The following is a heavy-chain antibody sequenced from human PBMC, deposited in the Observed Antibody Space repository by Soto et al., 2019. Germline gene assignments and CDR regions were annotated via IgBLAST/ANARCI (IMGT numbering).Heavy chain of an antibody. CDR1: GFPFSNYY. CDR2: ISSSSLSK. CDR3: ARENLNELLDY. D-gene: IGHD1-1*01. V-gene: IGHV3-11*01. J-gene: IGHJ4*02. Sequence: GGSLRLSCAVSGFPFSNYYMSWIRQAPGKGLEWLSDISSSSLSKHYADSVRGRFSISRDNAKNSLFLQMNSLRAEDTAVYHCARENLNELLDYWGQGTVVTVSS.